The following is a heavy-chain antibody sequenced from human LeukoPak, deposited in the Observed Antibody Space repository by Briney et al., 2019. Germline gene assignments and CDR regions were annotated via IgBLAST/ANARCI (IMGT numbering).Heavy chain of an antibody. V-gene: IGHV3-33*01. Sequence: PGRSLRLSCAAAGFTFSSYGMHWVRQAPGKGLEWVAVIWYDGSNKYYADSVKGRFTISRDNSKNTLYLQMNSLRAEDTAVYYCARDHGPRIEARPRPLLYWGQGTLLTVSS. J-gene: IGHJ4*02. CDR3: ARDHGPRIEARPRPLLY. CDR1: GFTFSSYG. D-gene: IGHD6-6*01. CDR2: IWYDGSNK.